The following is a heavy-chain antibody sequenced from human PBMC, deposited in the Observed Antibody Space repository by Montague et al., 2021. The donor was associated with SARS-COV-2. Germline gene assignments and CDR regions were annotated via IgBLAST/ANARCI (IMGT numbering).Heavy chain of an antibody. V-gene: IGHV4-59*02. D-gene: IGHD3-3*01. CDR1: GGSVSSYY. Sequence: SETLSLICTVSGGSVSSYYWSWIRQSPGKGLQWLGYIYYSGSTDYNPSLKSRVTMSVDTSKNQLSLRLNSVTTADTAVYFCARAGGFYDYWSGYSSSAGFFDPWGQGILVTVSS. CDR2: IYYSGST. CDR3: ARAGGFYDYWSGYSSSAGFFDP. J-gene: IGHJ5*02.